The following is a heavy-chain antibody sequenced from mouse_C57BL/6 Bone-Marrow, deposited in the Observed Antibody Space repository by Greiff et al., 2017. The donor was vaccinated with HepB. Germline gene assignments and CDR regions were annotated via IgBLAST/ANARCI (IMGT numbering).Heavy chain of an antibody. CDR2: ISYDGSN. V-gene: IGHV3-6*01. CDR1: GYSITSGYY. Sequence: EESGPGLVKPSQSLSLTCSVTGYSITSGYYWNWIRQFPGNKLEWMGYISYDGSNNYNPSLKNRISITRDTSKNQFFLKLNSVTTEDTATYYCARDNGSSYVAMDYWGQGTSVTVSS. D-gene: IGHD1-1*01. CDR3: ARDNGSSYVAMDY. J-gene: IGHJ4*01.